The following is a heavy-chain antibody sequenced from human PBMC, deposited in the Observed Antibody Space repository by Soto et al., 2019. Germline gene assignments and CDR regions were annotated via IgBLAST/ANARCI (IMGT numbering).Heavy chain of an antibody. CDR1: GGSMRNYF. Sequence: QVQLQESGPGLVKSSETLSLTCTVSGGSMRNYFWTWIRQPPGKGLEWIGYIHYSGTTSFFPSYKPSLRSRVTISEDTSKNQFSLKLLSVTTADTAVYFCAAGEASSRNLAPYYLDFWGQGTLVTVSS. V-gene: IGHV4-59*01. D-gene: IGHD6-13*01. CDR3: AAGEASSRNLAPYYLDF. CDR2: IHYSGTT. J-gene: IGHJ4*02.